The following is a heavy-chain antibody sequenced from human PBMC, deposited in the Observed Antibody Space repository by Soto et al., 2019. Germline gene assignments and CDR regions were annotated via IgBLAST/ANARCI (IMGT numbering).Heavy chain of an antibody. CDR3: ARDALSVGPRANDALDV. J-gene: IGHJ3*01. Sequence: QVQLVQSGAEVRKPGASVNISCRASGFSFSDNLINWVRHAPGQSLERMGWINPDNGNTRYTQPFQGRVTISRHSSAIIAYVEVSDLTADVTAVYYCARDALSVGPRANDALDVWGQGTMVTVTS. V-gene: IGHV1-3*01. CDR2: INPDNGNT. CDR1: GFSFSDNL.